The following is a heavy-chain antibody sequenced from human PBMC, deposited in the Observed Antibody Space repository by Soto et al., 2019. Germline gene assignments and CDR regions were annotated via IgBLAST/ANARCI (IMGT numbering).Heavy chain of an antibody. J-gene: IGHJ4*02. CDR3: AKEVGYSSGYDNLDY. CDR2: ISGSGVST. V-gene: IGHV3-23*01. CDR1: GFTFSSYA. Sequence: EVLLLGSGGGLVQPGGSLRLSCAASGFTFSSYAMSWVRQAPGKGLERVSGISGSGVSTRYADSVKGRFTISRDNATNTLYLQMNSLRAWDPGAYYCAKEVGYSSGYDNLDYWGQGTLVTVSS. D-gene: IGHD6-19*01.